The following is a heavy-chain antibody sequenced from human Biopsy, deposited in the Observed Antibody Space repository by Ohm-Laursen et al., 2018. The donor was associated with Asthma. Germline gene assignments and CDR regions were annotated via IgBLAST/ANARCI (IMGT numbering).Heavy chain of an antibody. CDR2: HDHEEGGT. D-gene: IGHD4-17*01. CDR3: ASDFPKDYVRYNFQF. Sequence: SVKVSCKLSGYSLTDLSMHWVRQAPGQGLEWMGGHDHEEGGTVNARRFQGRVTITEDTSTDTAYMELSSLSSDDTAVYYCASDFPKDYVRYNFQFWGQGTLVTVSS. V-gene: IGHV1-24*01. CDR1: GYSLTDLS. J-gene: IGHJ4*02.